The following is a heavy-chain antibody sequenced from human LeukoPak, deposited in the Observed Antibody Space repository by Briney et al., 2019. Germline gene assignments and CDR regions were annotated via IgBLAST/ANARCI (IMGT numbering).Heavy chain of an antibody. CDR3: VRDSWELRSYYLDY. D-gene: IGHD1-26*01. CDR2: IYHSGRT. Sequence: PSETLSLTCTVSGYSISSGYYWGWIRKPPGKGLEWTGSIYHSGRTYYNPSLKSRVTISVDTSKTQFSLKLGAVTAADTAVSYCVRDSWELRSYYLDYWGQGTGVTVSS. J-gene: IGHJ4*02. V-gene: IGHV4-38-2*02. CDR1: GYSISSGYY.